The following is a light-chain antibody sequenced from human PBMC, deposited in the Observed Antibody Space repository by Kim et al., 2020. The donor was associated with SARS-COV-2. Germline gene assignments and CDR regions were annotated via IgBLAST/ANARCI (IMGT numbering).Light chain of an antibody. CDR3: QQSYSMPWT. CDR2: SAS. V-gene: IGKV1-39*01. J-gene: IGKJ1*01. Sequence: ASVRDRVTIAGRASQSVSTYLNWCQQRPGKAPKFLIYSASTLQTGVQARFSGTGSGTEFTLTISSRQPEEFATYYCQQSYSMPWTFGLGTKVEIK. CDR1: QSVSTY.